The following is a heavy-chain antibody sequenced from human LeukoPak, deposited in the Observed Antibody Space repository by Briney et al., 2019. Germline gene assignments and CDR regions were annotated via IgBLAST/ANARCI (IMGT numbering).Heavy chain of an antibody. CDR2: IRYDGSDK. V-gene: IGHV3-30*02. J-gene: IGHJ4*02. CDR1: GFTFSSCG. D-gene: IGHD1-26*01. Sequence: GGSLRLSCAASGFTFSSCGMHWVRQSPAKGLEWVAYIRYDGSDKYYIDSAKGRFTIARDNPKETLYLQMTSLSHDDTAVYFCVKDVGVGASYFDNWGQGTLVAVSS. CDR3: VKDVGVGASYFDN.